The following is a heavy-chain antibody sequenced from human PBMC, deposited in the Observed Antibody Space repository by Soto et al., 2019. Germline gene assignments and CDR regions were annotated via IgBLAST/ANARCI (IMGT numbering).Heavy chain of an antibody. D-gene: IGHD5-12*01. J-gene: IGHJ6*02. V-gene: IGHV3-53*02. CDR2: IYGGGDT. Sequence: EEQLVETGGKLVQPGGSLRLSCVVSGFTVSSNYMSWVRQAPGGGLEWVSSIYGGGDTFYAYSVKGRFTISTDSSQNTLYLQMSSLKADDSAVDYCARDRWGWDTGGYPLSNGIIVWGQGTTVTVSS. CDR3: ARDRWGWDTGGYPLSNGIIV. CDR1: GFTVSSNY.